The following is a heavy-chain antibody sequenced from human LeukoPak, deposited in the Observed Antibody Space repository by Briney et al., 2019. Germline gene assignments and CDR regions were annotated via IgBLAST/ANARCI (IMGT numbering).Heavy chain of an antibody. CDR1: GYTFTSYG. CDR2: INAYNGNT. J-gene: IGHJ5*02. V-gene: IGHV1-18*04. D-gene: IGHD2-8*02. Sequence: GASVKVSCKASGYTFTSYGISWVRQAPGQGLEWMGWINAYNGNTNYAQKLQGRVTMTTDTSTSTAYMELRSLRSDDTAVYYCARDLRIGGSLVDWFDPWGQGTLVTVSS. CDR3: ARDLRIGGSLVDWFDP.